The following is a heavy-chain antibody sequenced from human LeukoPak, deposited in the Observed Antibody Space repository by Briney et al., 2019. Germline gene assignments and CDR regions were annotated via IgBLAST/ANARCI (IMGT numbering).Heavy chain of an antibody. V-gene: IGHV3-21*01. CDR2: ISSSSSYI. CDR1: GFTFSSDS. D-gene: IGHD6-6*01. J-gene: IGHJ4*02. CDR3: ARDLSIAARIPFDY. Sequence: GGSLRLSCAASGFTFSSDSMNWVRQAPGQGLEWVSSISSSSSYIYYADSVKGRFTISRDNAKNSMYLQMNSLRAEDTAVYYCARDLSIAARIPFDYWGQGNLVTVSS.